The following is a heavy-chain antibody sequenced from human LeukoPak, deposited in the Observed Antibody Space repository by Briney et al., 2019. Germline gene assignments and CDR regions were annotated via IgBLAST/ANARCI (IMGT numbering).Heavy chain of an antibody. V-gene: IGHV1-2*02. CDR1: GYTFTGYY. D-gene: IGHD4-17*01. Sequence: GASVKVSCKASGYTFTGYYMHWVRQAPGQGLEWMGWINPNSGGTNYAQKFQGRVTMTRDTSISTAYMELSRLRSDDTAVYYCARRATLTVTTQGIISYWGQGTLVTVSS. J-gene: IGHJ4*02. CDR3: ARRATLTVTTQGIISY. CDR2: INPNSGGT.